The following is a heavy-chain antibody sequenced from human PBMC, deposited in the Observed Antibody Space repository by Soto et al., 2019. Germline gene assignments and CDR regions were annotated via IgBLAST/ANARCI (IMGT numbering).Heavy chain of an antibody. Sequence: QVQLVQSGAEVKEPGDSVRVSCEASGYTFTAYYIHWVRQAPGQGLERMGWINPKFGDTTYAQDFQGRVSMTRDMSISTVYMELSSLTSDDTAIYYCARNMDYYYGRGSGNGHGVWGQGTTVTVFS. D-gene: IGHD3-10*02. CDR2: INPKFGDT. CDR1: GYTFTAYY. V-gene: IGHV1-2*02. CDR3: ARNMDYYYGRGSGNGHGV. J-gene: IGHJ6*02.